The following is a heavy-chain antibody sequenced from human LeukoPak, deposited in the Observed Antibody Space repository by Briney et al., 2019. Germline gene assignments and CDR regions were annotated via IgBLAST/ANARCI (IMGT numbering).Heavy chain of an antibody. V-gene: IGHV3-64*01. CDR2: ISSNGGST. Sequence: GGSLRLSCAASGFTFSSYAMHWVRQAPGKGLEYVSAISSNGGSTYYANSVKGRFTISRDNSKNTLYLQMGSLRAEDMAVYYCARGRYVYVWGSYRSYGMDVWGQGTTVTVSS. J-gene: IGHJ6*02. D-gene: IGHD3-16*02. CDR3: ARGRYVYVWGSYRSYGMDV. CDR1: GFTFSSYA.